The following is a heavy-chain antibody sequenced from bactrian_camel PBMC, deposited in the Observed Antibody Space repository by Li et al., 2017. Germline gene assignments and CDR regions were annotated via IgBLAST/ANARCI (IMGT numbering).Heavy chain of an antibody. J-gene: IGHJ4*01. Sequence: HVQLVESGGGSVQAGGSLRLSCAVSVSSANDYCLGWFRQASGKEREWVAAINRRGTTNYADSVLGRFTISKVNAEKTLYLQMDNLKPEDTATYYCAAVERRRLTNKQDLGRAELYTVWGQGTQVTVS. V-gene: IGHV3S53*01. D-gene: IGHD2*01. CDR2: INRRGTT. CDR1: VSSANDYC. CDR3: AAVERRRLTNKQDLGRAELYTV.